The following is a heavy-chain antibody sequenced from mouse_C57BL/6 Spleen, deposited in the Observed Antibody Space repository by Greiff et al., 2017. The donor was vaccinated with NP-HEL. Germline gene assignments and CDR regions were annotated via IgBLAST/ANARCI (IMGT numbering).Heavy chain of an antibody. J-gene: IGHJ3*01. V-gene: IGHV1-82*01. D-gene: IGHD2-1*01. CDR3: ARRIYYGNYSLAWFAY. CDR1: GYAFSSSW. CDR2: IYPGDGDT. Sequence: VQLQQSGPELVKPGASVKISCKASGYAFSSSWMNWVKQRPGKGLEWIGRIYPGDGDTNYNGKFKGKATLTADKSSSTAYMQLSSLTSEDSAVYFCARRIYYGNYSLAWFAYWGQGTLVTVSA.